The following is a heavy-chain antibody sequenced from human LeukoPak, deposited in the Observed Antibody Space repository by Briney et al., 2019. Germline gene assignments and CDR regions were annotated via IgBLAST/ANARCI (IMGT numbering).Heavy chain of an antibody. CDR1: GASISHDTYY. CDR2: IYTSGTT. J-gene: IGHJ4*02. Sequence: SETLSLTCTVSGASISHDTYYWSGVRQTAGKGLEWSGRIYTSGTTTYNPSLQSRVTISLDTSNTQFSLILTSVTAAGTAIYYCGRDTFLAHCRGSSCRGLDSWGQGTLVTVSS. CDR3: GRDTFLAHCRGSSCRGLDS. D-gene: IGHD2-15*01. V-gene: IGHV4-61*02.